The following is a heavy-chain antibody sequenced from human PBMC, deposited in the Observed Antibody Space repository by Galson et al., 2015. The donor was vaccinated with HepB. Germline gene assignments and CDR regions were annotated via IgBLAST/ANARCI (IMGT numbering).Heavy chain of an antibody. D-gene: IGHD6-6*01. Sequence: SLRLSCAASGFTFSGSAMHWVRQASGKGLEWVGRIRSRANTYATTYIASVKGRFTISRDDSKNTAYLQMNSLKTEDTAVYYCTRQDGDYFYYYMDVWGKGTTVTVSS. CDR2: IRSRANTYAT. CDR1: GFTFSGSA. J-gene: IGHJ6*03. V-gene: IGHV3-73*01. CDR3: TRQDGDYFYYYMDV.